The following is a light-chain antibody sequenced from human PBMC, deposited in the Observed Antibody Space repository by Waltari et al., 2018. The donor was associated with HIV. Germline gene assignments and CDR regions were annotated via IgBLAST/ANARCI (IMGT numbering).Light chain of an antibody. J-gene: IGKJ2*01. CDR1: QSVLYSSNNKNY. Sequence: DIVMTQSPDSLAASVGEGATLNCKSSQSVLYSSNNKNYLAWYQQKPGQPPKLLIYWASTRESGVPDRFSGSGSGTDFTLTISSLQAEDVAVYYCQQYYSSPFTFGQGTKLEI. CDR3: QQYYSSPFT. V-gene: IGKV4-1*01. CDR2: WAS.